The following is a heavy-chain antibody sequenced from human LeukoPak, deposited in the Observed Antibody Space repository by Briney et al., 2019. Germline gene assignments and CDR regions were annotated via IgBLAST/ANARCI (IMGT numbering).Heavy chain of an antibody. D-gene: IGHD4-17*01. J-gene: IGHJ6*02. CDR1: GFTFSSYS. V-gene: IGHV3-21*01. CDR2: ISSSSSYI. CDR3: AREGAGDTVTFYYYYYGMDV. Sequence: GGSLRLSCAASGFTFSSYSMNWVRQAPGKGLEWVSSISSSSSYIYYADSVKGRFTISRDNAKNSLYLQMNSLRAEDTAVYYCAREGAGDTVTFYYYYYGMDVWGQGTTVTVSS.